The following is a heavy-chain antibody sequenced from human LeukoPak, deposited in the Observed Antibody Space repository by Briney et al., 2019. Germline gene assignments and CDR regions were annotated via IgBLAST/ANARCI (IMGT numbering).Heavy chain of an antibody. V-gene: IGHV4-34*01. CDR3: ARYYCIGNYCYSTNWFDT. Sequence: SETLSLTCAVYGGSFSGYYWSWIRQPPGKGLEWIGEINHSGSTNYNPSLKSRVTISVDTSKNQFSLKLSSVTAADTAVYYCARYYCIGNYCYSTNWFDTWGQGTLVTVSS. CDR1: GGSFSGYY. J-gene: IGHJ5*02. CDR2: INHSGST. D-gene: IGHD2-21*01.